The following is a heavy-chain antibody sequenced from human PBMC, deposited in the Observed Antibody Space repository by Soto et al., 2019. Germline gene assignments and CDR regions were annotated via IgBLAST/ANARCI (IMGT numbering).Heavy chain of an antibody. CDR3: AKVRGHYYYGMDV. D-gene: IGHD3-10*01. CDR1: GFTLNDYD. CDR2: ISGSGDAT. Sequence: VHLLESGGGLVQPGGSLRLSCVASGFTLNDYDMNWVRQAPGKGLEWVSGISGSGDATYYAGSLKGRFTISRDISKNTLYLQMNSLRAEDTAVYYCAKVRGHYYYGMDVWGQGTTVTVSS. J-gene: IGHJ6*02. V-gene: IGHV3-23*01.